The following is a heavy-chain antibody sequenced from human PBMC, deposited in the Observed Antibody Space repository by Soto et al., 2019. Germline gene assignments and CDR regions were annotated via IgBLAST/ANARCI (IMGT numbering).Heavy chain of an antibody. D-gene: IGHD5-18*01. CDR2: IYPGDSDT. Sequence: KVSCKASGYTFTVYYMHWVRQAPGQGLEWMGIIYPGDSDTRYSPSFQGQVTISADKSISTAYLQWSSLKASDTAMYYCARQGYSYGYDYWGQGTQVTVSS. CDR1: GYTFTVYY. J-gene: IGHJ4*02. CDR3: ARQGYSYGYDY. V-gene: IGHV5-51*01.